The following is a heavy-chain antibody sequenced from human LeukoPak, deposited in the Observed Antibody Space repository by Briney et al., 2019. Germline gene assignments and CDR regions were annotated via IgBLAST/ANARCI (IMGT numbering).Heavy chain of an antibody. J-gene: IGHJ4*02. Sequence: PGGSLRLSCAASGFTFSSYWMSWVRQAPGKGLEWVANIKQDGSEKYYVDSVKGRFTISRDNAKNSLYLQMNSLRAEDTAVYYCARSSAPQSGWYKDYWGQGTLVTVSS. CDR1: GFTFSSYW. D-gene: IGHD6-19*01. CDR2: IKQDGSEK. CDR3: ARSSAPQSGWYKDY. V-gene: IGHV3-7*01.